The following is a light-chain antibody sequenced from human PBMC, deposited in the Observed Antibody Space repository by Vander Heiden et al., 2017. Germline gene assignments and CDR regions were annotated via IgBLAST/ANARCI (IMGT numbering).Light chain of an antibody. J-gene: IGKJ1*01. Sequence: EIALTQSPGTLSLSPGERATLSCRASQSVSSSYLAWYQQKPGQAPRLLIYGASSRATGIPDRFSGSASGTDFTLTISRLDPEDFTVYYCQLDGSSAWTFGQGTKVEIK. CDR3: QLDGSSAWT. CDR1: QSVSSSY. CDR2: GAS. V-gene: IGKV3-20*01.